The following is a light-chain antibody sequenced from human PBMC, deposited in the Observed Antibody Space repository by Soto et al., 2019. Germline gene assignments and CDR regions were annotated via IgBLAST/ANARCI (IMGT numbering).Light chain of an antibody. CDR2: EVS. V-gene: IGLV2-14*01. CDR1: SSDVGGYNY. J-gene: IGLJ1*01. Sequence: QSVLTQPASVSGSPGQSITISCTGTSSDVGGYNYVSWYQQHPGKAPKLMIYEVSSRPLGVSNRFSGSKSGNTASLTISGLQAEDESDYYCTSYTRSSTLDVFGTGSRVTAL. CDR3: TSYTRSSTLDV.